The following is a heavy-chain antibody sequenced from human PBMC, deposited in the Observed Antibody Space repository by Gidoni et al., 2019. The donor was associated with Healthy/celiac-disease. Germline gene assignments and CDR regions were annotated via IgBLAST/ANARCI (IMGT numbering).Heavy chain of an antibody. CDR2: IYHSGST. Sequence: QVQLQESGPGLVKPSGTLSLTCAVSGGSISSSNWWSWVRQPPGKGLEWIGAIYHSGSTNYNPSLKSRVTISVDKSKNQFSLKLSSVTAADTAVYYCARDQRRYSSSGKYGMDVLGQGTTVTVSS. V-gene: IGHV4-4*02. D-gene: IGHD6-13*01. J-gene: IGHJ6*02. CDR1: GGSISSSNW. CDR3: ARDQRRYSSSGKYGMDV.